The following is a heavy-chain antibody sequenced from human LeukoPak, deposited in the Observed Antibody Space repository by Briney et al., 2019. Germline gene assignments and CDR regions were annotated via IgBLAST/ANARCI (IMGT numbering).Heavy chain of an antibody. CDR3: ARLGRYDVLTGPDY. CDR1: GYNFTNYW. CDR2: IYPGESDP. D-gene: IGHD3-9*01. Sequence: GESLKISCQGSGYNFTNYWIGWVRQTPGKGLEWMGIIYPGESDPRYSPSFQGQVTITADKSINTAYLRWGSLKAADTAMYYCARLGRYDVLTGPDYWGQGTLVTVSS. V-gene: IGHV5-51*01. J-gene: IGHJ4*02.